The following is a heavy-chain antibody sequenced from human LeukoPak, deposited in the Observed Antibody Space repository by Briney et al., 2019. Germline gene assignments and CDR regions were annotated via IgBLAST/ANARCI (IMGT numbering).Heavy chain of an antibody. CDR1: GGSISSGSYY. V-gene: IGHV4-61*02. J-gene: IGHJ3*02. Sequence: SQTLSLTCTVSGGSISSGSYYWSWIRQPAGKGLEWIGRIYTSGSANHNPSLKSRVTISVDTSKNQFSLKLSSVTAADTAVYYCARDLPHSGRDAFDISGQGTMVTVSS. CDR3: ARDLPHSGRDAFDI. CDR2: IYTSGSA. D-gene: IGHD3-10*01.